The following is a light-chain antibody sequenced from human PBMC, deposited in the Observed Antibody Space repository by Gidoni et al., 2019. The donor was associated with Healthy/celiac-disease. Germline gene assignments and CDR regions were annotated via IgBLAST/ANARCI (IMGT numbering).Light chain of an antibody. V-gene: IGKV1-8*01. Sequence: AIRMTQSPSSLSASTGDRVTITCRASPVISSYLAWYQQKPGKAPKLLIYAASTLQSGVPSRFSGSGSGTDFTLTISCLQSEDFATYYCQQYYTYPVTFGPGTKVDIK. CDR2: AAS. J-gene: IGKJ3*01. CDR1: PVISSY. CDR3: QQYYTYPVT.